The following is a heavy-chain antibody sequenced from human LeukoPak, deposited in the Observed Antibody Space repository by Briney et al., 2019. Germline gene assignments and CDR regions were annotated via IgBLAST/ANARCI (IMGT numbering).Heavy chain of an antibody. CDR1: GFSITGYA. CDR3: TRTGLGYSLANGLDA. V-gene: IGHV3-30*03. D-gene: IGHD5-18*01. Sequence: PGGSLRLSCAATGFSITGYAMYWVRQAPGKGLEFVASISHDETVRYRESVKGRFTISRDTSKNTVDLQMNSLRVEDRALHYCTRTGLGYSLANGLDAWGEGTLVTVSS. CDR2: ISHDETV. J-gene: IGHJ5*02.